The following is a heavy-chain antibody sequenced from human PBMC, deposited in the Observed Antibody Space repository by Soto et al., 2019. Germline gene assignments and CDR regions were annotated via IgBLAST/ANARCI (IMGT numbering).Heavy chain of an antibody. CDR3: ASAFGGCPPDP. Sequence: QVQLQESGPGLVKPSETLSLTCTASGGAMSTYYWTWIRQAPGQGLEWIGYIYSSGSTNYNPSLKSRVIISIDTSKNQLSLNLTSVTAADTAVYFCASAFGGCPPDPWGQGTLVTVSS. V-gene: IGHV4-59*01. D-gene: IGHD6-19*01. CDR2: IYSSGST. J-gene: IGHJ5*02. CDR1: GGAMSTYY.